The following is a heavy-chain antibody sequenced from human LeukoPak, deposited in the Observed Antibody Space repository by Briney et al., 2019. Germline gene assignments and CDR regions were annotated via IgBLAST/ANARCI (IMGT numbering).Heavy chain of an antibody. D-gene: IGHD6-13*01. V-gene: IGHV3-7*01. J-gene: IGHJ4*02. Sequence: GGSLRLSCAASGFTFSSYWMSWVRQAPGKGLEWVANIKQDGSEKYYVDSVKGRFTISRDNAKSSLYLQMNRLRAEDTAVYYCARPPMAHTAGKYYFDYWGQGTLVTVSS. CDR2: IKQDGSEK. CDR1: GFTFSSYW. CDR3: ARPPMAHTAGKYYFDY.